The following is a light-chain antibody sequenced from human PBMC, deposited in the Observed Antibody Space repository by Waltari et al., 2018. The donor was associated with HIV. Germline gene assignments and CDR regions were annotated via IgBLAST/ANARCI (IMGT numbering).Light chain of an antibody. J-gene: IGLJ3*02. V-gene: IGLV1-44*01. Sequence: QSLLTQPPSASGTPGQRVTISCSGSSSNIGSNIVNWYQQFPGTAPQFLISSQNQRPSVVPYRFSGSKSGTSASLAISGLQSEDEADYYCATWDDSLSGWVFGGGTKLTVL. CDR2: SQN. CDR1: SSNIGSNI. CDR3: ATWDDSLSGWV.